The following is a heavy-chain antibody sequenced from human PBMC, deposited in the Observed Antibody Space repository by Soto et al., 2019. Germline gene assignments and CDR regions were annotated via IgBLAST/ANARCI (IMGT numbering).Heavy chain of an antibody. V-gene: IGHV4-59*01. CDR1: GGSISSYY. J-gene: IGHJ4*02. CDR3: ARGGYFDY. D-gene: IGHD1-26*01. Sequence: SETLSLTCTVSGGSISSYYWSWIRQPPGKGLEWIGYIYYSGSTNYNPSLKSRVTISVDTSKNQFSLKLSSVTAADTAVYYCARGGYFDYWGQGTLVTVSS. CDR2: IYYSGST.